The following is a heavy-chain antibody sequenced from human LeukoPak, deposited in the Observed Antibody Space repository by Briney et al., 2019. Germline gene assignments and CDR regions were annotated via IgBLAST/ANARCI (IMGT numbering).Heavy chain of an antibody. CDR1: GGSISSSSYY. CDR2: IYYSGST. CDR3: ARHRPPMVRGVISDY. V-gene: IGHV4-39*01. J-gene: IGHJ4*02. Sequence: SETLSLTCTVSGGSISSSSYYWGWIRQPPRKGLEWIGSIYYSGSTYYNPSLKSRVTISVDTSKNQFSLKLSSVTAADTAVYYCARHRPPMVRGVISDYWGQGTLVTVSS. D-gene: IGHD3-10*01.